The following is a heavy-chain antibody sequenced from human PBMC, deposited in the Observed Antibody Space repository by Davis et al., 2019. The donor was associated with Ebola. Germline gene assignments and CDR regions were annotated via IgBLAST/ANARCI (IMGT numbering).Heavy chain of an antibody. CDR1: GYIFSIYP. V-gene: IGHV1-3*01. CDR2: INAGSGDT. CDR3: ARDQGTAMIYY. D-gene: IGHD5-18*01. J-gene: IGHJ4*02. Sequence: ASVKVSCKTSGYIFSIYPFHWVRQAPGQSLEWMGWINAGSGDTKYSQKFQGRISISRDTSANTAYMELSSLRSEDSAVYYCARDQGTAMIYYWGQGTLVTVSS.